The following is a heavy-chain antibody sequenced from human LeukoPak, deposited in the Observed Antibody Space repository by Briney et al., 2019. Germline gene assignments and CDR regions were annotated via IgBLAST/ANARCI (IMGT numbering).Heavy chain of an antibody. CDR2: IHYSGTT. J-gene: IGHJ3*01. D-gene: IGHD1-26*01. Sequence: SETLSLTCTVSGGSISSSTHYWGWIRQPPGKGLEWIASIHYSGTTYYNPSLDSRISTSADTSKNQFSLRLSSVTAADTAVFYCARDSAYSGTYTPDVFGVWGQGTMVTVSS. CDR1: GGSISSSTHY. V-gene: IGHV4-39*07. CDR3: ARDSAYSGTYTPDVFGV.